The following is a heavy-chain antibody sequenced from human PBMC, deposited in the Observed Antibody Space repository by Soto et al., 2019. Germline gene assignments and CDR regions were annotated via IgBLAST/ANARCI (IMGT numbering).Heavy chain of an antibody. CDR2: VYATGTT. J-gene: IGHJ5*02. D-gene: IGHD2-21*01. V-gene: IGHV4-4*07. CDR1: GGSISKFY. Sequence: SETLSLTCSVSGGSISKFYWAWIRKTAGNGLEWMGRVYATGTTDYNPSLRDRITISQDTSERQFSLNLRLVTAADTAVYSCARLRIATNNFKWSDPWGQGTLVPVSS. CDR3: ARLRIATNNFKWSDP.